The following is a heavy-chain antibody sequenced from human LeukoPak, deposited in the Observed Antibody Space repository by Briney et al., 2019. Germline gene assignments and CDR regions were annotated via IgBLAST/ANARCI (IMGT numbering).Heavy chain of an antibody. V-gene: IGHV1-46*01. D-gene: IGHD6-13*01. Sequence: ASVKVSCKASGYTFTSYYMHWVRQAPGQGLGWMGIINPTGDGTSYAQKFQGRVTMTRDTSTSTVYMELSSLRSEDTAVYYCARDQYLDSSSWKPFDYWGQGTLVTVSS. J-gene: IGHJ4*02. CDR2: INPTGDGT. CDR1: GYTFTSYY. CDR3: ARDQYLDSSSWKPFDY.